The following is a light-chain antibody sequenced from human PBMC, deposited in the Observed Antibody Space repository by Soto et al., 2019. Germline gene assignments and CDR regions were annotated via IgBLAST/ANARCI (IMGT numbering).Light chain of an antibody. V-gene: IGKV3-20*01. Sequence: EIVLTQSPATLSLSPGERATLSCRASQTVSSYLAWYQQKAGQAPRPLIYGTSSRATGIPDRFSGSGSGTDFTLTISRLEPEDFGVYYCQQFGSSIPHTFGQGTKVDIK. CDR1: QTVSSY. J-gene: IGKJ2*01. CDR2: GTS. CDR3: QQFGSSIPHT.